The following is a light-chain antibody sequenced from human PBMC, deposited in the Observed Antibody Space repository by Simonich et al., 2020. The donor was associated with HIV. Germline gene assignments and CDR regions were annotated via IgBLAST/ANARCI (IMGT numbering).Light chain of an antibody. Sequence: SFELTQPPSVSVSSGQTARITCSGNALPKQYAYWFQQKPGQAPVLIICKDTERPSGIPERFSGSSSGKTVTLTISGVQAEDEADYYCQSADTSGTYRVFGGGTKLTVL. J-gene: IGLJ3*02. CDR1: ALPKQY. CDR3: QSADTSGTYRV. CDR2: KDT. V-gene: IGLV3-25*03.